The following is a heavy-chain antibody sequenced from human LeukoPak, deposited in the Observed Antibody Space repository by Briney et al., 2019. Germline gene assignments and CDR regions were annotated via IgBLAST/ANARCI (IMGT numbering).Heavy chain of an antibody. Sequence: GASLRLSCAASGFTVSSNYMSWVRQAPGKGLEWVSVIYSGGDTYYADSVKGRFIISRDNSKNTLYLQMNSLRAEDTAVYYCARGYYGDFPRYWGQGTLVTVSS. D-gene: IGHD4-17*01. J-gene: IGHJ4*02. V-gene: IGHV3-53*01. CDR2: IYSGGDT. CDR1: GFTVSSNY. CDR3: ARGYYGDFPRY.